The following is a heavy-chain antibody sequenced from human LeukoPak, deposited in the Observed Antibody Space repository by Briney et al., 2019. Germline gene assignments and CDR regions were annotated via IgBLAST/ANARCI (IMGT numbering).Heavy chain of an antibody. V-gene: IGHV1-2*02. CDR2: INPNSGGT. Sequence: GASVKVSCKASDYTFTSYGISWVRQAPGQGLEWMGWINPNSGGTNYAQKFQGRVTMTRDTSISTAYMELSRLRSDDTAVYYCARAPAYYYGSGSVYYYYYMDVWGKGTTVTVSS. D-gene: IGHD3-10*01. CDR1: DYTFTSYG. CDR3: ARAPAYYYGSGSVYYYYYMDV. J-gene: IGHJ6*03.